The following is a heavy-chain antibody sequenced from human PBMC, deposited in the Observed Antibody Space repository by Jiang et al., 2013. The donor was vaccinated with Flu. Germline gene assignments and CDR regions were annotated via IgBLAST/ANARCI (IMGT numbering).Heavy chain of an antibody. CDR2: IYYSGST. J-gene: IGHJ6*02. CDR1: GGSISSYY. V-gene: IGHV4-59*13. D-gene: IGHD5-18*01. Sequence: GPGLVKPSETLSLTCTVSGGSISSYYWSWIRQPPGKGLEWIGYIYYSGSTNYNPSLKSRVTISVDTSKNQFSLKLSSVTAADTAVYYCARGYSYAASPPYGTGRLGPRDHGHRLL. CDR3: ARGYSYAASPPYGTGR.